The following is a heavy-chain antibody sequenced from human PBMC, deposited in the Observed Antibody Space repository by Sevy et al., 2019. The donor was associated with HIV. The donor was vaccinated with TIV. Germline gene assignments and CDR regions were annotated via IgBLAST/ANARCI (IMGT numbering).Heavy chain of an antibody. Sequence: GSLRLSCAASGFTFSDYGMAWVRQAPGKGLEWVAVISFDGSSKFYADSVKGRFTFSRDTSRNTLFLQMNSLRSEDTAVYYCAKGSSSAGPGLLDYWGQGTLVTVSS. D-gene: IGHD6-6*01. V-gene: IGHV3-30*18. CDR1: GFTFSDYG. CDR3: AKGSSSAGPGLLDY. CDR2: ISFDGSSK. J-gene: IGHJ4*02.